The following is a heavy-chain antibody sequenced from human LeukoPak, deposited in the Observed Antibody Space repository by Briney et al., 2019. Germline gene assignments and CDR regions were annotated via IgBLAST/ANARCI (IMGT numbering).Heavy chain of an antibody. CDR1: GFTFKRYA. D-gene: IGHD3-10*01. CDR2: MSYDGNFT. V-gene: IGHV3-30*04. J-gene: IGHJ4*02. Sequence: GGSLRLSCAASGFTFKRYAMHWVRQAPGMGLEWVTIMSYDGNFTYYSDSVKGRFTISRDNSNDTLYLQMNSLRADDTAIYYCVRGRSVYGSGSYSDYWGQGTLVTVSS. CDR3: VRGRSVYGSGSYSDY.